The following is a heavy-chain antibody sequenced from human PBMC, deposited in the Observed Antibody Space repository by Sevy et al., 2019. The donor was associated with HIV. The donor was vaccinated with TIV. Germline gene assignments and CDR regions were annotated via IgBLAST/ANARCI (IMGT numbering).Heavy chain of an antibody. V-gene: IGHV1-24*01. Sequence: ASVKVSCMVSGYTLSELSTHWVRQAPGKGLEWMGSFDPEDDETIYAQKFQGRVTMTEDTSTDTAYMELNNLRSEDTAVYYCATTKDYYDSSGSPFDYWGQGTLVTVSS. J-gene: IGHJ4*02. CDR3: ATTKDYYDSSGSPFDY. D-gene: IGHD3-22*01. CDR2: FDPEDDET. CDR1: GYTLSELS.